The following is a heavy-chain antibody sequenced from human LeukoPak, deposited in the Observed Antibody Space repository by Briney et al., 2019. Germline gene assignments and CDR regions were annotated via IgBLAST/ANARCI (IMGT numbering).Heavy chain of an antibody. CDR2: IYYSGST. Sequence: SETLSLTCTASGGSISSSSYYWGWIRQPPGKGLEWIGSIYYSGSTYYNPSLKSRVTISVDTSKNQFSLKLSSVTAADTAVYYCARQQWLVLNQYYFDYWGQGTLVTVSS. D-gene: IGHD6-19*01. V-gene: IGHV4-39*01. CDR3: ARQQWLVLNQYYFDY. J-gene: IGHJ4*02. CDR1: GGSISSSSYY.